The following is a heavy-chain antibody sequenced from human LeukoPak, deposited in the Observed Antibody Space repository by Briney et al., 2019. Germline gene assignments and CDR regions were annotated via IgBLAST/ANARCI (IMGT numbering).Heavy chain of an antibody. Sequence: PSETLSLTCTVSGGSISSGGYYWSWIRQHPGKGLEWIGYIYYSGSTYYNPSLKSRVTISVDTSKNQFSLKLSSVTAADTAVYYCARGGDNYPWGHYYYMDVWGKGTTVTVSS. CDR1: GGSISSGGYY. V-gene: IGHV4-31*03. CDR3: ARGGDNYPWGHYYYMDV. J-gene: IGHJ6*03. D-gene: IGHD5-24*01. CDR2: IYYSGST.